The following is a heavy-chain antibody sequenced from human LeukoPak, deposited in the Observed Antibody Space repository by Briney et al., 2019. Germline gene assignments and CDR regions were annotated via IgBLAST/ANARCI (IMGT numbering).Heavy chain of an antibody. CDR2: IHTTGST. CDR3: ARHRATKYSGDWYFDL. D-gene: IGHD2/OR15-2a*01. CDR1: GGSSSSYY. J-gene: IGHJ2*01. V-gene: IGHV4-4*09. Sequence: PSETLSLTCTVSGGSSSSYYWSWIRQPPGKRLEWIGYIHTTGSTNYNPSLKSRVSISVDTTKNQFSLKLTSVTAADTAVYYCARHRATKYSGDWYFDLWAVAPWSLSPQ.